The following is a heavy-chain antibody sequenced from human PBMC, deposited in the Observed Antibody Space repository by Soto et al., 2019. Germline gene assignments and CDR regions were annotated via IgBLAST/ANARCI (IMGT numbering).Heavy chain of an antibody. J-gene: IGHJ6*02. V-gene: IGHV2-5*02. D-gene: IGHD3-22*01. Sequence: SGPTLVNPTQTLTLTCTFSGFSLSASGVGVGWIRQPPGKALEWLALIYWDDDKRYSPSLKSRLTITKDTSKNQVVLTMTNMDPVDTATYYCVRITGSSGYYSYYYYGMDVWGQGTTVTVSS. CDR2: IYWDDDK. CDR3: VRITGSSGYYSYYYYGMDV. CDR1: GFSLSASGVG.